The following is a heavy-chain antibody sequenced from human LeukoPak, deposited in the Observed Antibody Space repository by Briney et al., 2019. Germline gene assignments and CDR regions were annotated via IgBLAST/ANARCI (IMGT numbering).Heavy chain of an antibody. D-gene: IGHD2-2*01. V-gene: IGHV4-34*01. CDR2: INHSGST. CDR1: GGSFSGFY. J-gene: IGHJ4*02. CDR3: ARGDQAFDY. Sequence: SETLSLTCAVYGGSFSGFYWSWIRQPPGKGLEWIGEINHSGSTNYNPSLKSRVTISVDTSKNQFSLKLSSVTAADTAVYYCARGDQAFDYWGQGTLVTVSS.